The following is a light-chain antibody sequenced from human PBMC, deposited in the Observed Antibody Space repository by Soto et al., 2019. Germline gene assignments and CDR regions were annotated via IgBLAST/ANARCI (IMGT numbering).Light chain of an antibody. CDR3: QQYGTSPELT. J-gene: IGKJ4*01. V-gene: IGKV3-20*01. Sequence: EIVLTQSPGTLSLSPGESATLSCRASQSLSSTYLAWYQQKPGQAPRLLMYGASSRATGIPDRFSGSGSGTDFTLTISRLEPEDFAVYYCQQYGTSPELTFGGGTKVAIE. CDR1: QSLSSTY. CDR2: GAS.